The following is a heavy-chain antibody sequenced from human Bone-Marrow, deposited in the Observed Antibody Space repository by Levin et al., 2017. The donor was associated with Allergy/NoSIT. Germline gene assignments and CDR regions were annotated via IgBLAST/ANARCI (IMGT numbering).Heavy chain of an antibody. D-gene: IGHD2-15*01. J-gene: IGHJ3*02. CDR1: GYTFTYYY. V-gene: IGHV1-2*02. Sequence: ASVKVSCKASGYTFTYYYIHWVRQAPGQGPEWMGWINPNSGDTNYEQKFQGRVTMTRDTSISTAYMELSRLRSDDTAVYYCAKLGYCSGGSCYWPRSALDIWGQGTMLAVSS. CDR2: INPNSGDT. CDR3: AKLGYCSGGSCYWPRSALDI.